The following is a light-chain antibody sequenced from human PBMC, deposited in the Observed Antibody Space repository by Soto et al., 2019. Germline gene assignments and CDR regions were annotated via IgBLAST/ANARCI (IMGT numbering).Light chain of an antibody. CDR2: EVS. CDR1: SSDVGGYNY. V-gene: IGLV2-14*01. Sequence: QYVLTQPASVSGSPGQSITISCTGTSSDVGGYNYVSWYQQHPGKAPKLMIYEVSNRPSGVSNRFSGSKSGNTASLTISGLQPEDEADYYCSSYRSTITYVFGTGTKVTVL. J-gene: IGLJ1*01. CDR3: SSYRSTITYV.